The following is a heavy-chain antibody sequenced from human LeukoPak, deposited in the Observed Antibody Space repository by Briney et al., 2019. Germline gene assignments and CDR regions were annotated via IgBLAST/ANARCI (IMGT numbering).Heavy chain of an antibody. J-gene: IGHJ6*02. D-gene: IGHD3-10*01. CDR3: ARDTVVRGVPHYGMDV. CDR2: IYYSGST. CDR1: GGSISSGGYY. V-gene: IGHV4-31*03. Sequence: SQTLSPTCTVSGGSISSGGYYWSWIRQHPGKGLEWIGYIYYSGSTYYNPSLKSRVTISVDTSKNQFSLKLSSVTAADTAVYYCARDTVVRGVPHYGMDVWGQGTTVTVSS.